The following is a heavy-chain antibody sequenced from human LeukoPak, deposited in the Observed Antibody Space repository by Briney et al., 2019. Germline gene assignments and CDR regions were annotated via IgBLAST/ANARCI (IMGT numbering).Heavy chain of an antibody. CDR1: GFTFSSYA. D-gene: IGHD3-16*01. J-gene: IGHJ4*02. Sequence: GGSLRLSCAASGFTFSSYAVSWVRQAPGKGLEWVSLISGSGVSTYYADSVKGRFTISRDNSKNTLYMQMHSLRAEDTAVYYCARWDLVEFYFDYWGQGTLVTVSS. CDR3: ARWDLVEFYFDY. V-gene: IGHV3-23*01. CDR2: ISGSGVST.